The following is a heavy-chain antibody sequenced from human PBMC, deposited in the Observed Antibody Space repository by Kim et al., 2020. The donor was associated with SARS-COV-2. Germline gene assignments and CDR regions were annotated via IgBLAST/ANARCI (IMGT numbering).Heavy chain of an antibody. D-gene: IGHD5-12*01. J-gene: IGHJ6*02. V-gene: IGHV1-69*04. Sequence: SVKVSCKASGGTFSSYAISWVRQAPGQGLEWMGRIIPILGIANYAQKFQGRVTITADKSTSTAYMELSSLRSGDTAVYYCARGGGRDGYKAGYYGMDVWGQGTTVTVSS. CDR3: ARGGGRDGYKAGYYGMDV. CDR2: IIPILGIA. CDR1: GGTFSSYA.